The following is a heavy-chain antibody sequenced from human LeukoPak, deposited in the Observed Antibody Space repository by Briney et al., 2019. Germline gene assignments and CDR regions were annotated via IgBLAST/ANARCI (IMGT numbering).Heavy chain of an antibody. CDR2: IRSKAYGGTT. D-gene: IGHD2-21*02. V-gene: IGHV3-49*04. CDR1: GFTFGGYG. J-gene: IGHJ4*02. CDR3: TKHDAGDCLSVL. Sequence: GGSLRLSCTASGFTFGGYGMSWVRQAPGKGLEWVSFIRSKAYGGTTEYAASVKGRFAISRDDSKNIAYLQMNSLKTENTAVYYCTKHDAGDCLSVLGGQGTLVTVSS.